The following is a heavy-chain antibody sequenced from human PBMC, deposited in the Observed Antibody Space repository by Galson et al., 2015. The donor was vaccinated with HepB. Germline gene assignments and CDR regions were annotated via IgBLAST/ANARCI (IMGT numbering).Heavy chain of an antibody. Sequence: LRLSCAASGFTFSSYGMHWVRQAPGKGLEWVAVIWYDGSNKYYADSVKGRFTISRDNSKNTLYLQMNSLRAEDTAVYYCARGWIQLWYPWDYWGQGTLVTVSS. CDR3: ARGWIQLWYPWDY. CDR2: IWYDGSNK. V-gene: IGHV3-33*08. J-gene: IGHJ4*02. D-gene: IGHD5-18*01. CDR1: GFTFSSYG.